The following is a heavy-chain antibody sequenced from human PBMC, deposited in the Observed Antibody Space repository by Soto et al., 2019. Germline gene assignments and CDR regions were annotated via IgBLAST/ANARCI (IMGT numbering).Heavy chain of an antibody. CDR3: SSRSMRPRPLPGYSFDY. V-gene: IGHV1-69*02. J-gene: IGHJ4*02. CDR2: IIPIMNIT. Sequence: QVQQVRSGAEVKKPGSSVKVPCKASGGTFSSYTISWVRQAPGQGLEWMARIIPIMNITNCAQKFQDRVTLTADTSTNTAYMELSSLTSEDTAVYYCSSRSMRPRPLPGYSFDYWGQGVLVTVSS. CDR1: GGTFSSYT. D-gene: IGHD6-6*01.